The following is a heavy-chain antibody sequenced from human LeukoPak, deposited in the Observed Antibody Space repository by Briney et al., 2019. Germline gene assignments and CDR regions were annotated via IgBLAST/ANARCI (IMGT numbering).Heavy chain of an antibody. CDR3: ATSVWPPYYYYYYMDV. CDR2: IIPIFGTA. V-gene: IGHV1-69*13. CDR1: GGTFSSYA. J-gene: IGHJ6*03. D-gene: IGHD2-8*01. Sequence: ASVKVSCKASGGTFSSYAISWVRQAPGQGLEWMGGIIPIFGTANYAQKFQGRVTITADESTSTAYMELSSLRSEDTAVYYCATSVWPPYYYYYYMDVWGIGTTVTVSS.